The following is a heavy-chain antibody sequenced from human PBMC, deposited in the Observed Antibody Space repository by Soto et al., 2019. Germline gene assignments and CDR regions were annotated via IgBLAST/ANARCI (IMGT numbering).Heavy chain of an antibody. Sequence: SETLSLTCTVSGGSISSSSYYWGWIRQPPGKGLEWIGSIYYSGSTYYNPSLKSRVTISVDTSKNRFSLKLSSVTAADTAVYYCARHQKVRFPPGKIAVAGTPPDYWGQGTLVTVSS. CDR3: ARHQKVRFPPGKIAVAGTPPDY. J-gene: IGHJ4*02. CDR1: GGSISSSSYY. V-gene: IGHV4-39*01. CDR2: IYYSGST. D-gene: IGHD6-19*01.